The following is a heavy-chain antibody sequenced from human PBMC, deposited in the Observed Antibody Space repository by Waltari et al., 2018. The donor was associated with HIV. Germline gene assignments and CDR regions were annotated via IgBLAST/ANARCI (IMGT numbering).Heavy chain of an antibody. V-gene: IGHV4-59*01. J-gene: IGHJ5*02. Sequence: QVQLQESGPGLVKPSETLSLTCTVSGGSIRRYYWRWIRQPPGKGLQWIGYSYYSGSTNYNPSLKSRVNISVDMSKNQFSLKLKSVTAADTARYYCARGRQYSTSQWFDPWGQGTLVTVSS. CDR2: SYYSGST. CDR3: ARGRQYSTSQWFDP. CDR1: GGSIRRYY. D-gene: IGHD1-26*01.